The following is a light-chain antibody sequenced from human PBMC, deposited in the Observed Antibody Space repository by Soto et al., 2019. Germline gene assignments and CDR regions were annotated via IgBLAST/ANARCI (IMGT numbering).Light chain of an antibody. Sequence: EIVLTQSPDTLSLSPGERATLSCRASQSVSGYLGWYQQKPGQAPRLLIYDASNRAYGVPARFRGSGSGTNVTLTIASLEPADFAVYYCQQRSNWPYLTFGGGTRV. CDR2: DAS. V-gene: IGKV3-11*01. CDR3: QQRSNWPYLT. CDR1: QSVSGY. J-gene: IGKJ4*01.